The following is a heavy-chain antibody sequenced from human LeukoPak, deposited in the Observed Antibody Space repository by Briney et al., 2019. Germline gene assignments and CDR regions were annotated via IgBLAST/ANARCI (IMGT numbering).Heavy chain of an antibody. D-gene: IGHD2-15*01. Sequence: GDSLRLSCRGSGFTFSDYAMAWVRQAPGKGLEWVSSIASNNDYRYSADSLRGRFTIPRDNAKNSLFLQMNSLRPEDTAVYYCARKSLVVGTNAFDIWGQGTMVTVSS. CDR1: GFTFSDYA. V-gene: IGHV3-21*01. CDR2: IASNNDYR. CDR3: ARKSLVVGTNAFDI. J-gene: IGHJ3*02.